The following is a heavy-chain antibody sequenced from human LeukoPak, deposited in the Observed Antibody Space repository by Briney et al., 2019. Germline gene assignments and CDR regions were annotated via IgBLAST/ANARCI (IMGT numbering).Heavy chain of an antibody. CDR1: GFTFSTYW. D-gene: IGHD6-19*01. CDR2: IKSDGSDT. CDR3: AKDLYGSGWYNYFDP. V-gene: IGHV3-74*01. J-gene: IGHJ5*02. Sequence: SGGSLRLSCAASGFTFSTYWMHWVRQAPGEGLVWVSRIKSDGSDTSYADSVKGRFTISRDNAKNPLYLQMNSLRTEDTAVYHCAKDLYGSGWYNYFDPWGQGALVTVSS.